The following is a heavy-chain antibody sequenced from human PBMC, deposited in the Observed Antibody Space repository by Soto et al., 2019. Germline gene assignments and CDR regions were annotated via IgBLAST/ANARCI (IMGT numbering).Heavy chain of an antibody. CDR1: GYTFTSYD. D-gene: IGHD4-4*01. CDR2: MNPNSGNT. V-gene: IGHV1-8*01. J-gene: IGHJ4*02. CDR3: ARATTVTTKAFDYFDY. Sequence: GASVKVSCKASGYTFTSYDINWVRQATGQGLEWMGWMNPNSGNTGYAQKFQGRVTMTRNTSISTAYMELSSLRSEDTAVYYCARATTVTTKAFDYFDYWGQGTLVTVSS.